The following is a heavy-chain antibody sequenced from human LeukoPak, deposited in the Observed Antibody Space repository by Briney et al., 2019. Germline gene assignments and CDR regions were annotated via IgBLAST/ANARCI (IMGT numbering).Heavy chain of an antibody. J-gene: IGHJ4*02. Sequence: PSETLSLTCNVSGGSISGYHWSRIRQPPGKGLEWIGSIYQSGSTYYNPSLKSRVTISVDTSKNQFSLKLSSVTAADTAVYYCARLAWGRLDYWGQGTLVTVSS. V-gene: IGHV4-38-2*02. CDR1: GGSISGYH. CDR2: IYQSGST. CDR3: ARLAWGRLDY. D-gene: IGHD7-27*01.